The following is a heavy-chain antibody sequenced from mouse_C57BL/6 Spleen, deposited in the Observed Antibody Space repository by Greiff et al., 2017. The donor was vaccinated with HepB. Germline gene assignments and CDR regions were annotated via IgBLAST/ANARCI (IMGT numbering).Heavy chain of an antibody. CDR1: GYTFTSYW. CDR3: ARSWDGLLPVPAY. D-gene: IGHD1-1*01. J-gene: IGHJ3*01. V-gene: IGHV1-59*01. CDR2: IDPSDSYT. Sequence: QVQLQQPGAELVRPGTSVKLSCKASGYTFTSYWMHWVKQRPGQGLEWIGVIDPSDSYTNYNQKFKGKATLTVDTSSSTAYMQLSSLTSEDSAVYYCARSWDGLLPVPAYWGQGTLVTVSA.